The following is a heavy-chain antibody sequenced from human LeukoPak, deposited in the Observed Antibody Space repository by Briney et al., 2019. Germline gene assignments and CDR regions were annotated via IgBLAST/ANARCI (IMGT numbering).Heavy chain of an antibody. CDR2: IIPIFGTA. Sequence: ASVKDSCKACGGTFISYAISWVRQAPAEELQWMGGIIPIFGTANYAQKFQGRVTITADESTSTAYMELSSLRSEDTAVYYCARGGSGSYSDYYYYYYKGVWGKGTTVIVTS. V-gene: IGHV1-69*01. CDR3: ARGGSGSYSDYYYYYYKGV. CDR1: GGTFISYA. D-gene: IGHD3-10*01. J-gene: IGHJ6*03.